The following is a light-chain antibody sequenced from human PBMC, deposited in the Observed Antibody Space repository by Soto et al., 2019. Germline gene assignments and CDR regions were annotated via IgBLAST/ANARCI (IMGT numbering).Light chain of an antibody. CDR1: QSVRSN. Sequence: EVVMTQSPATLSVSPGEGATLSCRASQSVRSNLTWYRQQPGQAPRLLIYDASTRATGVPARFSGSGSGREITLTISSLQPEDFAVYYCQHYNSWPLTFGVGTRVEIK. J-gene: IGKJ4*01. CDR2: DAS. CDR3: QHYNSWPLT. V-gene: IGKV3-15*01.